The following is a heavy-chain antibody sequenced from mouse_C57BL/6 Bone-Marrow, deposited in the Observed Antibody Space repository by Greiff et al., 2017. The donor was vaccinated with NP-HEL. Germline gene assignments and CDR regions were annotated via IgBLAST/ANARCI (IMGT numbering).Heavy chain of an antibody. Sequence: QVQLKESGAELAKPGASVKLSCKASGYTFTSYWMHWVKQRPGQGLEWIGYINPSSGYTKYNQKFKDKATLTADKSSSTAYMQLSSLTYEDSAVYYCASPQITTVVAPWPMDYWGQGTSVTVSS. CDR2: INPSSGYT. CDR3: ASPQITTVVAPWPMDY. V-gene: IGHV1-7*01. CDR1: GYTFTSYW. D-gene: IGHD1-1*01. J-gene: IGHJ4*01.